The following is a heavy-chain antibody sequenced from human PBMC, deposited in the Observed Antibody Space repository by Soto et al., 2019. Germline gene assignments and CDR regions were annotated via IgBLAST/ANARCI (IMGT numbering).Heavy chain of an antibody. D-gene: IGHD3-22*01. V-gene: IGHV3-21*01. CDR2: ISSSSSYI. J-gene: IGHJ1*01. CDR3: AGLGYYLEYFQH. Sequence: PGGSLRLSCAASEFTFSSYSMNWVRQAPGKGLEWVSSISSSSSYIYYADSVRGRFTISRDNATNALYLQMNSLRAEDTAVYYCAGLGYYLEYFQHWGQGTLVTGSS. CDR1: EFTFSSYS.